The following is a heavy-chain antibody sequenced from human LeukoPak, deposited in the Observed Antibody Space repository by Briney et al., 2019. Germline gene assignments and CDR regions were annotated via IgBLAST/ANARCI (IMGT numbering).Heavy chain of an antibody. CDR1: GGSISSGGYY. V-gene: IGHV4-39*07. J-gene: IGHJ4*02. Sequence: PSETLSLTCTVSGGSISSGGYYWGWIRQPPGKGLEWIGSIYHSGSTYYNPSLKSRVTISVDTSKNQFSLKLSSVTAADTAVYYCAGVSGSYYLVDYWGQGTLVTVSS. D-gene: IGHD3-10*01. CDR3: AGVSGSYYLVDY. CDR2: IYHSGST.